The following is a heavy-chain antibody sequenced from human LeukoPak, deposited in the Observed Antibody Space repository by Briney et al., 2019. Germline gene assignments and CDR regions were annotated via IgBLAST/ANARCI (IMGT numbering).Heavy chain of an antibody. V-gene: IGHV3-23*01. CDR2: ISGSSDST. Sequence: SGGSLRLSCAASGFTISTYALSWVRQTPGKGLEWVSTISGSSDSTYYADSVKGRFTISRDTSRNTLYLQMNTLRAEDTAVYYCAREWGYGYYYFDYWGQGTLVTVSS. CDR3: AREWGYGYYYFDY. CDR1: GFTISTYA. J-gene: IGHJ4*02. D-gene: IGHD5-12*01.